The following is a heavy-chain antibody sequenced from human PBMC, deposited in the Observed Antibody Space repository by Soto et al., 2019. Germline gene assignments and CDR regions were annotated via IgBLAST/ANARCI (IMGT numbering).Heavy chain of an antibody. V-gene: IGHV1-18*01. CDR3: AGVGPLLRGDIVVVVASYFDY. J-gene: IGHJ4*02. D-gene: IGHD2-15*01. Sequence: QVQLVQSEAEVKKPGASVKVSCKASGYTFTSYGISWVRQAPGQGLEWMGWISDYNGNTNYAQKLQGRVTMTTDTSTSTAYMELRSLRSDDTAVYYCAGVGPLLRGDIVVVVASYFDYWGQGTLVTVSS. CDR1: GYTFTSYG. CDR2: ISDYNGNT.